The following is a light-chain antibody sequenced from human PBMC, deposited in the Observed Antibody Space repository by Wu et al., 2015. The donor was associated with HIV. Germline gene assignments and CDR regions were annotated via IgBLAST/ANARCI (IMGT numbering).Light chain of an antibody. CDR1: QSVTSGY. CDR3: QQYGSSPRT. J-gene: IGKJ1*01. CDR2: ETS. V-gene: IGKV3-20*01. Sequence: EIVLTQSPGTLSVSVGQRVTLSCRASQSVTSGYLAWYQQTPGQAPRLLIYETSNRATGIPDRFGGSGSGTDFTLTISRLEPEDFAVYYCQQYGSSPRTFGQGTKWKSN.